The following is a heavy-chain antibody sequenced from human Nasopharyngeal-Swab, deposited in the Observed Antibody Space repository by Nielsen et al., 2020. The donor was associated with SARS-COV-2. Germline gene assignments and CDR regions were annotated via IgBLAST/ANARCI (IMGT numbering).Heavy chain of an antibody. D-gene: IGHD3-3*01. CDR2: VYSGDST. CDR1: GIFVTGNY. CDR3: ASPVFGVVSDAFDL. J-gene: IGHJ3*01. V-gene: IGHV3-53*01. Sequence: GESLKISCAASGIFVTGNYMNWVRQAPGMGLEWVSVVYSGDSTFYADSVKGRFTISRDNSKNTLYLQMNNLRPEDTAMYYCASPVFGVVSDAFDLWGQGTMVTVSS.